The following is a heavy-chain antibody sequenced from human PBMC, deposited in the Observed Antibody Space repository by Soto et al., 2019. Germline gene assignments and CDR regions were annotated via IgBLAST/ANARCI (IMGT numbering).Heavy chain of an antibody. Sequence: PGGSLRLSCAASGFTFSSYGMHWVRQAPGKGLEWVAVISYDGSNKYYADSVKGRFTISRDNSKNTLYLQMNSLRAEDTAVYYCAKDPKFSGWSHYFDYWGQGTLVTVSS. CDR3: AKDPKFSGWSHYFDY. CDR2: ISYDGSNK. V-gene: IGHV3-30*18. CDR1: GFTFSSYG. J-gene: IGHJ4*02. D-gene: IGHD6-19*01.